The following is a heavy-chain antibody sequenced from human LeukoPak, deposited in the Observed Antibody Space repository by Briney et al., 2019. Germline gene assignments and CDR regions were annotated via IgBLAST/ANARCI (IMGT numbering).Heavy chain of an antibody. CDR2: ISWNSNSI. Sequence: GGSLRLSCAASGFTFDDYAMHWVRQAPGKGLEWVSGISWNSNSIGYADSVKGRFTISRDNARSSLYLQMNSLRAEDTALYYCAKDTYSSSLTGFDYWGQGNLVTVSS. J-gene: IGHJ4*02. CDR1: GFTFDDYA. D-gene: IGHD6-6*01. V-gene: IGHV3-9*01. CDR3: AKDTYSSSLTGFDY.